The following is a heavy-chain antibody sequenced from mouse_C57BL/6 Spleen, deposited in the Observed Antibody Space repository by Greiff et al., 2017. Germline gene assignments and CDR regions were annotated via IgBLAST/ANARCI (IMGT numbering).Heavy chain of an antibody. D-gene: IGHD1-1*01. J-gene: IGHJ2*01. CDR2: INPNNGGT. Sequence: VQLQQSGPELVKPGASVKISCKASGYTFTDYYMNWVKQSHGKSLEWIGDINPNNGGTSYNQKFKGKATLTVDKSSSTAYMELRSLTSEDSAVYYCARSYLPYYYGSSPFDYWGQGTTLTVSS. V-gene: IGHV1-26*01. CDR3: ARSYLPYYYGSSPFDY. CDR1: GYTFTDYY.